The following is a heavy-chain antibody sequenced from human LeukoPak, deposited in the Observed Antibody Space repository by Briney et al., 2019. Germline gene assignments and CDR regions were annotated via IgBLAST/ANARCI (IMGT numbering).Heavy chain of an antibody. Sequence: ASVKVSCKASGGTFSSYAISWVRQAPGQGLGWMGGIIPIFGTANYAQKFQGRVTITADKSTSTAYMELSSLRSEDTAVYYCARGRITYSAGVTMALGHYWGQGTLVTVSS. CDR1: GGTFSSYA. CDR2: IIPIFGTA. D-gene: IGHD3-10*01. J-gene: IGHJ4*02. CDR3: ARGRITYSAGVTMALGHY. V-gene: IGHV1-69*06.